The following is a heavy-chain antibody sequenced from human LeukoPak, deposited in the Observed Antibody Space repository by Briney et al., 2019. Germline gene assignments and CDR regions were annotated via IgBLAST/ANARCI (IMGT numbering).Heavy chain of an antibody. Sequence: GGSLRLSCAASGFTVSSNYMSWVGQAPGKGLEWVSVLYSGGSTYYADSVKGRFTISRDNSKNTLYLQMNSLRAEDTAVYYWASVYCTNGVCYTRGGAFDIWGQGTMVTVSS. CDR1: GFTVSSNY. J-gene: IGHJ3*02. CDR2: LYSGGST. D-gene: IGHD2-8*01. V-gene: IGHV3-66*01. CDR3: ASVYCTNGVCYTRGGAFDI.